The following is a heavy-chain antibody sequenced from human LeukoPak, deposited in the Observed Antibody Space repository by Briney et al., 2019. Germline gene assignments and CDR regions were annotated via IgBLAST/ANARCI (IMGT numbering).Heavy chain of an antibody. CDR3: ASEDYDSSGYYSFFDY. CDR1: GFTFSAYA. V-gene: IGHV3-30-3*01. Sequence: PGGSLRLSCEASGFTFSAYAMTWVRQAPGKGLEWVALISYDGSNKYYADSVKGRFTISRDNSKNTLYLQMNSLRAEDTAVYYCASEDYDSSGYYSFFDYWGQGTLVTVSS. CDR2: ISYDGSNK. J-gene: IGHJ4*02. D-gene: IGHD3-22*01.